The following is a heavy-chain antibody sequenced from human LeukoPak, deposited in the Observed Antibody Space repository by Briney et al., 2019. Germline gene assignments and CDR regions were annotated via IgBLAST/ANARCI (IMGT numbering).Heavy chain of an antibody. V-gene: IGHV4-34*01. J-gene: IGHJ4*02. Sequence: PSETLSLACAVYGGSFGGYYWSWIRQPPGKGLEWIGEINHSGSTNYNPSLKSRVTISVDTSKNQFSLKLSSVTAADTAVYYCARGVRFPTPAFDYWGQGTLVTVPS. D-gene: IGHD3-3*01. CDR1: GGSFGGYY. CDR2: INHSGST. CDR3: ARGVRFPTPAFDY.